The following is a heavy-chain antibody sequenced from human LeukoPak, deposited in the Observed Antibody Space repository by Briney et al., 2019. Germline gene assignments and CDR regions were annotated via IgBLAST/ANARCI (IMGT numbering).Heavy chain of an antibody. D-gene: IGHD1-26*01. V-gene: IGHV4-59*01. CDR3: ASSTGATYYYGMDV. CDR2: IYYSGST. Sequence: KPSETLSLTWNVAGGSISSYYWSWIRQPPGKGLEWIGYIYYSGSTNYNPSLKSRVTISVDTSKNQFSLKLSSVTAADTAVYYCASSTGATYYYGMDVWGQGTTVTVSS. CDR1: GGSISSYY. J-gene: IGHJ6*02.